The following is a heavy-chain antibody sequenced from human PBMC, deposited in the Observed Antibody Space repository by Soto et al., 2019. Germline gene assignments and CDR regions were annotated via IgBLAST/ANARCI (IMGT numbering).Heavy chain of an antibody. CDR2: VSSRGIT. CDR3: ERLQGQGLTNNWFDP. J-gene: IGHJ5*02. Sequence: ETLSVTCPVSGVSISSGTHYWGWIRQPPGKGLEWIGSVSSRGITYNNPSLRSRLTISLGTSNNQFSLSLGSVTAADTAVYYCERLQGQGLTNNWFDPWGQGTLVTVYS. D-gene: IGHD6-19*01. V-gene: IGHV4-39*01. CDR1: GVSISSGTHY.